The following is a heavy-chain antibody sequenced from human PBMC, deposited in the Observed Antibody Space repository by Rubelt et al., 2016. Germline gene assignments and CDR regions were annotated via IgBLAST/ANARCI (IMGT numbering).Heavy chain of an antibody. J-gene: IGHJ4*02. V-gene: IGHV5-51*03. CDR2: IYPGDSDT. CDR3: ARLPQNTYYFDY. CDR1: GYNFAKSW. Sequence: EVQLVQSGAEVKKPGESLKISCKGSGYNFAKSWIGWVRQMSGKGLEWMGIIYPGDSDTRYNPSFRGQVTISADKSISTAYLQWSSLKASDTAMYYCARLPQNTYYFDYWGQGALVMVSS.